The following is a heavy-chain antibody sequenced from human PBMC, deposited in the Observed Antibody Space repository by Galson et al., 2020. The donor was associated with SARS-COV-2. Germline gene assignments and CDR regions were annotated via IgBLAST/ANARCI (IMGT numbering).Heavy chain of an antibody. J-gene: IGHJ6*02. V-gene: IGHV4-31*03. CDR3: ARNRVEQYSGAKASSYLYIRDV. D-gene: IGHD1-26*01. Sequence: ASETMSLTCTVSGNSISRSYYYWTWVRQRPGKGLEWIGNIFYSGNSYYNPSLKSRVMMSVQTSQNQFSLRLNSVTAADTATYYCARNRVEQYSGAKASSYLYIRDVWGQGTTVTVSS. CDR2: IFYSGNS. CDR1: GNSISRSYYY.